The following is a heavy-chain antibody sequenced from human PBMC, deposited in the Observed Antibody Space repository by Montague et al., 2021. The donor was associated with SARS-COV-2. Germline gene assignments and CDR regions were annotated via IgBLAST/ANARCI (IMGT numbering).Heavy chain of an antibody. Sequence: SETLSLTCAVYGGSFRNYYWSWIRQSPGKGLEWIGEVDQSGNTNYNPSLKSRVTISADISKNQFSVTLASATAADTGISYCARGKRDLPIVVLGASTRTYFDSGGQGTRVPVPS. J-gene: IGHJ4*01. CDR1: GGSFRNYY. D-gene: IGHD2-15*01. CDR2: VDQSGNT. CDR3: ARGKRDLPIVVLGASTRTYFDS. V-gene: IGHV4-34*01.